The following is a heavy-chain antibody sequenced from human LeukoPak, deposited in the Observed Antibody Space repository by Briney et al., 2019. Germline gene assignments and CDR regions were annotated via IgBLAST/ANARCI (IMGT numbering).Heavy chain of an antibody. CDR1: GYTFTSYG. CDR2: ISVYNGNT. D-gene: IGHD6-19*01. J-gene: IGHJ4*02. Sequence: GASVKVSCKASGYTFTSYGISWVRQAPGQGLEWMGWISVYNGNTNYAQKFQGRVTITADESTSTAYMELSSLRSEDTAVYYCARAEYSRGWGNWGQGTLVTVSS. CDR3: ARAEYSRGWGN. V-gene: IGHV1-18*01.